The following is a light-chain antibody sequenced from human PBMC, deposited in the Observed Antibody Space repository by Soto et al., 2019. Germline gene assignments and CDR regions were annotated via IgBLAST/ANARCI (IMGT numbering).Light chain of an antibody. CDR2: EGS. J-gene: IGLJ1*01. CDR3: CSYAGSSTYV. V-gene: IGLV2-23*01. Sequence: QSALTQPASVSGSPGQSITMSCTGTNSDVGNYNLVSWYQQHPGKAPKLMIYEGSKRPSGISNRFSGSKSGNTASLTISGLQAEDEADYYCCSYAGSSTYVFGTGTKVTVL. CDR1: NSDVGNYNL.